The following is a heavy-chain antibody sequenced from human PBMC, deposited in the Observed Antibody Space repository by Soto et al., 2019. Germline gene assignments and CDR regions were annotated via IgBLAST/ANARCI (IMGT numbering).Heavy chain of an antibody. D-gene: IGHD1-26*01. CDR1: GFTFSSYA. CDR2: ISYDGSNK. J-gene: IGHJ5*02. CDR3: ARAGSGGGNWFDP. V-gene: IGHV3-30-3*01. Sequence: QVQLVESGGGVVQPGRSLRLSCAASGFTFSSYAMHWVRQAPGKGLEWVAVISYDGSNKYYADSVKGRFTISRDNSKNTRYLQMNSLRAEDTAVYYCARAGSGGGNWFDPWGQGTLVTVSS.